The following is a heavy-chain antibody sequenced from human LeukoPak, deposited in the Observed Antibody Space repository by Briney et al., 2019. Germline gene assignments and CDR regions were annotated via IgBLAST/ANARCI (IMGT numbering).Heavy chain of an antibody. D-gene: IGHD6-19*01. CDR3: ARDHRPRYSSGWYAFDY. J-gene: IGHJ4*02. CDR1: GFTFSSYW. V-gene: IGHV3-7*01. Sequence: GGSLRLSCAASGFTFSSYWMSWVRQAPGKGLEWVANIKQDGSEKYYVDSVKGRFTISRDNAKNSLYLQMNSLRAEDTAVYYCARDHRPRYSSGWYAFDYWGQGTLVTVSS. CDR2: IKQDGSEK.